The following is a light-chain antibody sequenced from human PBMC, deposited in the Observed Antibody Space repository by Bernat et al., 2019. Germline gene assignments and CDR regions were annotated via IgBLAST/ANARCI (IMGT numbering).Light chain of an antibody. V-gene: IGLV3-25*03. CDR3: QSADNNGTYF. CDR1: ALAQQY. J-gene: IGLJ1*01. CDR2: KDS. Sequence: SYELTQPPSVSVSPGQTARITCSGDALAQQYTYWYQQKSGQAPVGLIYKDSERPSGIPERIPGSSSGTTVTLTISVVQPEDEADYYCQSADNNGTYFFGTGTKVTVL.